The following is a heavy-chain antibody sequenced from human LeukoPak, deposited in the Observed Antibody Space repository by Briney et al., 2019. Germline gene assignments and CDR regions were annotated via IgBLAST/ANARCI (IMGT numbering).Heavy chain of an antibody. CDR3: ARHTLTTVTTWGFDY. CDR2: IYYSGST. CDR1: GGSISSSSYY. V-gene: IGHV4-39*07. D-gene: IGHD4-17*01. Sequence: NPSETLSLTCTVSGGSISSSSYYWGWIRQPPGKGLEWIGSIYYSGSTYYNPSLKSRVTITVDTSKNQFSLKLSSVTAADTAVYYCARHTLTTVTTWGFDYWGQGTLVTVSS. J-gene: IGHJ4*02.